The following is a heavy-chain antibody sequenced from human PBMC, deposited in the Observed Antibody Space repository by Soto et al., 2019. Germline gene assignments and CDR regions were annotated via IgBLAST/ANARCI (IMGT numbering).Heavy chain of an antibody. Sequence: EVQLLESGGGLVQPGGSLRLSCAASGFTFNVFAMSWVRQAPGKGLELVSTISGRGENTYYADSVKGRFTISRDNSKNTLNLQMNSLRGEDTAVYYCAKDRGTGDYGVNAVDIWGQGTMVTVAS. J-gene: IGHJ3*02. CDR2: ISGRGENT. V-gene: IGHV3-23*01. D-gene: IGHD7-27*01. CDR3: AKDRGTGDYGVNAVDI. CDR1: GFTFNVFA.